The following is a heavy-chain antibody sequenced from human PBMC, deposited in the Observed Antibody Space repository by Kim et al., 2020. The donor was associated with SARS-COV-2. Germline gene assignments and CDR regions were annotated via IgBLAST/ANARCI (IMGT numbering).Heavy chain of an antibody. V-gene: IGHV1-2*06. CDR2: INPNSGGT. D-gene: IGHD6-19*01. CDR3: ARVLIAVAGQYYGMDV. CDR1: GYTFTGYY. Sequence: ASVKVSCKASGYTFTGYYMHWVRQAPGQGLEWMGRINPNSGGTNYAQKFQGRVTMTRDTSISTAYMELSRLRSDDTAVYYCARVLIAVAGQYYGMDVWGQGTTVTVSS. J-gene: IGHJ6*02.